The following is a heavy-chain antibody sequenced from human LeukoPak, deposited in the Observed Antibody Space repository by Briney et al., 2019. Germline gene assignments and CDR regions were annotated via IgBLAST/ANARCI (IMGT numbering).Heavy chain of an antibody. CDR3: AVILDAFDI. D-gene: IGHD3/OR15-3a*01. CDR2: IYYSGST. Sequence: SETLSLTCIVSGGSISTSAYYWGWIRQPPGEGLQWIGSIYYSGSTYYNPSLKSRVTISVDTSKNQFSLKLSSVTAADTAVYYCAVILDAFDIWGQGTMVTVSS. V-gene: IGHV4-39*01. J-gene: IGHJ3*02. CDR1: GGSISTSAYY.